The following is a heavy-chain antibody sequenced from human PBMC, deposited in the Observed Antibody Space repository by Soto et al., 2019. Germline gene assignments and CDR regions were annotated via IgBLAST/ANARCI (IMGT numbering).Heavy chain of an antibody. Sequence: ASVKVSCKASGYTFTGYYMHWVRQAPGQGLEWMGWINPNSGGTNYAQKFQGWVTMTRDTSISTAYMELSRLRSDDTAVYYCARAFGVVPQGHDYWGQGTLVTVSS. CDR3: ARAFGVVPQGHDY. V-gene: IGHV1-2*04. J-gene: IGHJ4*02. CDR1: GYTFTGYY. CDR2: INPNSGGT. D-gene: IGHD3-3*01.